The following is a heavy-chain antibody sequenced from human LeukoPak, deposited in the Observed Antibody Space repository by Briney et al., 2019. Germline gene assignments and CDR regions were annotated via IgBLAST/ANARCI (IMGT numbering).Heavy chain of an antibody. CDR3: ARANYYDSSGYPDDAFDI. J-gene: IGHJ3*02. CDR2: ISSYNGNT. D-gene: IGHD3-22*01. Sequence: ASVKVSCKASGYTFTSYGISWVRQAPGQGLEWMGWISSYNGNTNYAQKLQGRVTMTTDTSTSTAYMELRSLRSDDTAVYYCARANYYDSSGYPDDAFDIWGQGTMVTVSS. CDR1: GYTFTSYG. V-gene: IGHV1-18*01.